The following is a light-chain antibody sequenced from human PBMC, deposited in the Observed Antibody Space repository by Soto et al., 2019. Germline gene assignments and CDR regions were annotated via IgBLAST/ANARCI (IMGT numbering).Light chain of an antibody. Sequence: DIQLTPPPFSLSASVGAIVTITCREGQTISDYLNWYQQKPGTAHKLLXYAASTLQSGVPSRFSGSRSGTDFTLTISSLHPEDVATYYCQQTFSAPSITFGQGTRLEIK. V-gene: IGKV1-39*01. CDR3: QQTFSAPSIT. J-gene: IGKJ5*01. CDR2: AAS. CDR1: QTISDY.